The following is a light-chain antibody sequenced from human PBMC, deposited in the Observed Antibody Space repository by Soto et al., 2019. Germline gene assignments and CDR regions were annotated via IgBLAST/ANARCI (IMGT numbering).Light chain of an antibody. CDR2: GNS. V-gene: IGLV1-40*01. J-gene: IGLJ3*02. CDR1: GSNNGAGYD. CDR3: QSYDSSLSGSGV. Sequence: QSVLTQPPSVSGAPGQRVTISCTGSGSNNGAGYDVHWYQQLPGTAPKLLIYGNSNRPSGVPDRFSGSKSGTSASLAITGLQAEDEADYYCQSYDSSLSGSGVFGGGTKLTVL.